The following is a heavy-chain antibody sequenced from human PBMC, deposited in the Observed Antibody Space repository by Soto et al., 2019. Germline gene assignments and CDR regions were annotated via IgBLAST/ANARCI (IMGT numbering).Heavy chain of an antibody. V-gene: IGHV4-34*01. Sequence: PSETLSLTCAVYGGSFSGYYWSWIRQPPGKGLEWIGEINHSGSTNYNPSLKSRVTISVDTSKNQFSLKLSSVTAADTAVYYCARHRSYDFWSGYYPSSVYYYYMDVWGKGTTVTVSS. J-gene: IGHJ6*03. CDR3: ARHRSYDFWSGYYPSSVYYYYMDV. CDR1: GGSFSGYY. D-gene: IGHD3-3*01. CDR2: INHSGST.